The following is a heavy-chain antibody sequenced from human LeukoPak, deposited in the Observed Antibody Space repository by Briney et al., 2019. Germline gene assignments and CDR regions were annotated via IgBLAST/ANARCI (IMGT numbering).Heavy chain of an antibody. CDR2: ISAYNGNT. CDR1: GYTFTSYG. J-gene: IGHJ4*02. D-gene: IGHD4-17*01. CDR3: ARDRMRTTVTTTFDY. V-gene: IGHV1-18*01. Sequence: AASVKVSCKASGYTFTSYGISWVRQAPGQGLEGMGWISAYNGNTNYAQKLQGRVTMTTDTSPSTAYMELRSLRSDDTAVYYCARDRMRTTVTTTFDYWGQGTLVTVSS.